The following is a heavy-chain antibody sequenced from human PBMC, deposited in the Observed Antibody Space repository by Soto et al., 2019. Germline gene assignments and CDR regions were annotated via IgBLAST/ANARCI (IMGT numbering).Heavy chain of an antibody. CDR3: ARAISGYVT. CDR2: INVGNGDT. Sequence: VQLVQSGAEIKKTGASVMLSCKASGITYNTYAIHWVRQAPGQGLEWMGWINVGNGDTRYSQIFEGRVTLARDTSANTVYMDLGSLKSEDTGIYYCARAISGYVTGGQGTLLTVSS. CDR1: GITYNTYA. J-gene: IGHJ4*02. D-gene: IGHD5-12*01. V-gene: IGHV1-3*01.